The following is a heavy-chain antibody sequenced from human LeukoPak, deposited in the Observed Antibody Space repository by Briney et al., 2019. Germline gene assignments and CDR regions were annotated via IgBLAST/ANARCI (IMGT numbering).Heavy chain of an antibody. CDR1: GNTLTELS. CDR2: FNPEDGET. Sequence: GASVKVSCKVSGNTLTELSIHWVRRTPEKGLEWVGGFNPEDGETISAQEFQGRVTMTEDTSTDTAYMDLSSLKSEDTAVYYCATKVDDHDFWSGYYGMDVWGQGTTVTVSS. CDR3: ATKVDDHDFWSGYYGMDV. J-gene: IGHJ6*02. V-gene: IGHV1-24*01. D-gene: IGHD3-3*01.